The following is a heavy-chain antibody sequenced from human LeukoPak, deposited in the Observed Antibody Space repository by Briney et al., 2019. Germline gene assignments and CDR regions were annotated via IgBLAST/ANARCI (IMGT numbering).Heavy chain of an antibody. CDR3: ASKRPTVTKHYYYYYYMDV. Sequence: PSETLSLTCAVYGGSFSGYYWSWIRQPPGKGLEWIGEINHSGSTNYNPSLKSRVTISVDTSKNQFSLKPSSVTAADTAVYYCASKRPTVTKHYYYYYYMDVWGKGTTVTVSS. CDR2: INHSGST. CDR1: GGSFSGYY. J-gene: IGHJ6*03. D-gene: IGHD4-17*01. V-gene: IGHV4-34*01.